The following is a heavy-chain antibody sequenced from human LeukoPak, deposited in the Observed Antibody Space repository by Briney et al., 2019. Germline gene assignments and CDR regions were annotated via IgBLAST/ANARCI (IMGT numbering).Heavy chain of an antibody. CDR2: INHSGST. CDR3: ASDALVSAAILFY. Sequence: SETLSLTCAVSGGSISSGSWWGWIRQPPGKGLEWIGEINHSGSTNYKPSLRSRVTISVDTSKNQFSLKLRSVTAADTAVYYCASDALVSAAILFYWGQGTQVTVSS. J-gene: IGHJ4*02. CDR1: GGSISSGSW. D-gene: IGHD2-2*02. V-gene: IGHV4-4*02.